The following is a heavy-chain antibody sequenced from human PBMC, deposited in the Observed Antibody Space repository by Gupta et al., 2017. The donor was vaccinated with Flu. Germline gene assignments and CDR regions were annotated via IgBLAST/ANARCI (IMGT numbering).Heavy chain of an antibody. Sequence: KGLVGVSRIKRDESIASYADSVNGRFTISRDNAKNTLYLQMNSLRAEDTAVYYCARDGAGDCSGGSCYSWFDPWGQGTLVTVSS. V-gene: IGHV3-74*01. D-gene: IGHD2-15*01. CDR2: IKRDESIA. J-gene: IGHJ5*02. CDR3: ARDGAGDCSGGSCYSWFDP.